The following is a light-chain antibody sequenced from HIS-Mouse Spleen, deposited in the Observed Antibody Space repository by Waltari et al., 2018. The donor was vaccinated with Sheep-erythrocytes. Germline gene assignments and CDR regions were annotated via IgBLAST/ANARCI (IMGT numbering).Light chain of an antibody. Sequence: QSALTQPRSVSGSPGQSVTISCTGTSSEVGGYNYVSWYQQHPGKAPKLMIYDVSKRPSGVPDRFSGSKSGNSASLTISGLQAEDDADYCCCSYAGSYNHVFATGTKVTVL. CDR3: CSYAGSYNHV. CDR2: DVS. CDR1: SSEVGGYNY. J-gene: IGLJ1*01. V-gene: IGLV2-11*01.